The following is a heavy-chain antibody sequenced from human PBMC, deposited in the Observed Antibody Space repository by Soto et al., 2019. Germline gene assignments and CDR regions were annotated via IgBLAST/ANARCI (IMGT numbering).Heavy chain of an antibody. CDR2: IRSKGHNYAT. Sequence: GGSLRLSCAASGVSLCDSAVHWVRLTSGKGLEWIGRIRSKGHNYATTDFAAPVKGRFAISRDDSRDMVYMQMNSLKTEDTAVYYCTTDSLFTMTLVRFDFWGHGTLVTVSS. D-gene: IGHD3-22*01. J-gene: IGHJ4*01. V-gene: IGHV3-73*01. CDR3: TTDSLFTMTLVRFDF. CDR1: GVSLCDSA.